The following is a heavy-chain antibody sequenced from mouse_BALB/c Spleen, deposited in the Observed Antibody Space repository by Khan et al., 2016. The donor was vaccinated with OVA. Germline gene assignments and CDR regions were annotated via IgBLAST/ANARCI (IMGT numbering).Heavy chain of an antibody. D-gene: IGHD2-10*01. CDR2: IWSDGST. CDR1: GFSLTNYG. Sequence: VQLQESGPGLVAPSQSLSITCTISGFSLTNYGVHWVRQPPGKGLEWLVVIWSDGSTTYNSALKSRLTITKDNSKSQVFLKMTSLQTNDTAIYFCARHPYYHYNVMDYWGQGTSVTVSS. J-gene: IGHJ4*01. V-gene: IGHV2-6-1*01. CDR3: ARHPYYHYNVMDY.